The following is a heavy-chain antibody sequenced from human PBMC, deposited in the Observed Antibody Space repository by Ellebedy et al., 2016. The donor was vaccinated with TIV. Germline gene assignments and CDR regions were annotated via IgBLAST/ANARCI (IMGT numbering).Heavy chain of an antibody. Sequence: ASVKVSXKASGYTFTSYYMHWVRQAPGQGLEWMGIINPSGGSTSYAQKFQGRVTITAYESTSTAYMELSSLRSEDTAVYYCARGIRFLEWAMACDYWGQGTLVTVSS. CDR1: GYTFTSYY. V-gene: IGHV1-46*01. CDR3: ARGIRFLEWAMACDY. J-gene: IGHJ4*02. CDR2: INPSGGST. D-gene: IGHD3-3*01.